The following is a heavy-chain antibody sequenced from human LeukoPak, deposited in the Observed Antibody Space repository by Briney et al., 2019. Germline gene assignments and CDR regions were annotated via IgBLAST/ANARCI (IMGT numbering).Heavy chain of an antibody. D-gene: IGHD1-1*01. CDR2: IYYSGST. CDR1: GGSFSGYY. V-gene: IGHV4-59*01. Sequence: ASETLSLTCAVYGGSFSGYYWSWIRQPPGKGLEWIGYIYYSGSTNYNPSLKSRVTISVDTSKNQFSLKLSSVTAADTAVYYCARDNWEFTGWNDLDAFDIWGQGTMVTVSS. J-gene: IGHJ3*02. CDR3: ARDNWEFTGWNDLDAFDI.